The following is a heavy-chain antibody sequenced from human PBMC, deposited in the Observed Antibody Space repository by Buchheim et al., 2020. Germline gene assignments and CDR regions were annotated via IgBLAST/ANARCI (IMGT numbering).Heavy chain of an antibody. Sequence: QVQLVESGGGVVQPGRSLRLSCAASGFTFSSYGMHWVRQAPGKGLEWVAVISYDGSNKYYADSVKGRFTISRDNSKNTLYLQMNSLRAEDTAMYYCAKVKYGDSSFDYWGQGTL. CDR3: AKVKYGDSSFDY. CDR2: ISYDGSNK. V-gene: IGHV3-30*18. D-gene: IGHD4-17*01. CDR1: GFTFSSYG. J-gene: IGHJ4*02.